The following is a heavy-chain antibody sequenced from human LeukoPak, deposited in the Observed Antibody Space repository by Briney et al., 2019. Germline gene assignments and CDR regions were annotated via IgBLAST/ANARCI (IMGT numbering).Heavy chain of an antibody. Sequence: PSETLSLTCTVSGGSISSYYWSWTRQPPGKGLEWIGYIYYSGSTNYNPSLKSRVTISVDTSKNQFSLKLSSVTAADTAVYYCARDKVGRNWFDPWGQGTLVTVPS. CDR2: IYYSGST. V-gene: IGHV4-59*01. CDR1: GGSISSYY. CDR3: ARDKVGRNWFDP. J-gene: IGHJ5*02.